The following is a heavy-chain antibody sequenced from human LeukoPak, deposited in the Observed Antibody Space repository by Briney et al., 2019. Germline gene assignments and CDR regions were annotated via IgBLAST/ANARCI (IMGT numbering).Heavy chain of an antibody. D-gene: IGHD1-26*01. Sequence: KTSETLSLTCTVSSGSISSYYWSWIRQPPGKGLEWIGYIYYTGSINYNPSLKSRVTISVDTSKNQFSLRLSSVTAADTAMYYCARGGGSFVPYFDYWGQGTQVTVSS. CDR3: ARGGGSFVPYFDY. CDR2: IYYTGSI. J-gene: IGHJ4*02. CDR1: SGSISSYY. V-gene: IGHV4-59*01.